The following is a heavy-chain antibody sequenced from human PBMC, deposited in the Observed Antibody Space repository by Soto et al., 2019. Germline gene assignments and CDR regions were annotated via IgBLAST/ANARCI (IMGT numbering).Heavy chain of an antibody. CDR3: ARDQGNNWDLDY. CDR1: GFTFDDYA. CDR2: ISWNSGSI. V-gene: IGHV3-9*01. J-gene: IGHJ4*02. D-gene: IGHD1-20*01. Sequence: PGGSLRLSCAASGFTFDDYAMHWVRQAPGKGLEWVSGISWNSGSIGYADSVKGRVTISRDNAKNSLYLQMDSLRVEDTAVYYCARDQGNNWDLDYWGQG.